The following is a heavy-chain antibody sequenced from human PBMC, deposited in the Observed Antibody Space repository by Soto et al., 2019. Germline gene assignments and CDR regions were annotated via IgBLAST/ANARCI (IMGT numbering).Heavy chain of an antibody. Sequence: QVQLQESGPGLVKPSETLSLTCTVSGGSVSSGSYYWSWIRQPPGKGLEWIGYIYYSGGTSYNPSLKSRVTISVDTSKNQFSLKLSSVTAADTAVYYCARGGGVTATFDYWGQGTLVTVSS. V-gene: IGHV4-61*01. CDR3: ARGGGVTATFDY. J-gene: IGHJ4*02. CDR2: IYYSGGT. CDR1: GGSVSSGSYY. D-gene: IGHD5-18*01.